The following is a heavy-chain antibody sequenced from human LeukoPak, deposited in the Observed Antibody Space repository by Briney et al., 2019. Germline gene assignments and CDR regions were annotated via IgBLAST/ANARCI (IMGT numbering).Heavy chain of an antibody. Sequence: SETLSVTCTVSGGSISSDYWSWIRQPPGKGLEWIGYVYTSGSTNYNPSLKSPVTISVDTSNNQFSLKLSSVTAADPAVYYCARSHGGSYYDYWGQGTLVPVSS. V-gene: IGHV4-4*09. CDR2: VYTSGST. D-gene: IGHD1-26*01. J-gene: IGHJ4*02. CDR3: ARSHGGSYYDY. CDR1: GGSISSDY.